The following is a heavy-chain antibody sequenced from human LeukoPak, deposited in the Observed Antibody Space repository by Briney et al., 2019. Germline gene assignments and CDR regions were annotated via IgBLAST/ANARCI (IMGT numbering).Heavy chain of an antibody. CDR3: ARAGYYYYYYMDV. CDR2: IYYSGST. V-gene: IGHV4-30-4*07. Sequence: SQTLSLTCAVSGGSISSGGYSWSWIRQPPGKGLEWIGYIYYSGSTYYNPSLKSRVTISVDTSKNQFSLKLSSVTAADTAVYYCARAGYYYYYYMDVWGKGTTVTVSS. CDR1: GGSISSGGYS. J-gene: IGHJ6*03.